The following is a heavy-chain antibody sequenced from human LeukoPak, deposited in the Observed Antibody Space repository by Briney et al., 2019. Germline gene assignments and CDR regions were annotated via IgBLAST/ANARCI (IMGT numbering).Heavy chain of an antibody. CDR1: GVSFSGYY. D-gene: IGHD6-19*01. J-gene: IGHJ5*02. V-gene: IGHV4-34*01. Sequence: SETLSLTCAVYGVSFSGYYWSWIRQPPGKGLEWIGEINHSGSTNYNPSLKSRVTISVDTSNNQFSLKLSSVTAADTAVYYCVGDILGGTDRVSYNWFDPWGQGTLVTVSS. CDR3: VGDILGGTDRVSYNWFDP. CDR2: INHSGST.